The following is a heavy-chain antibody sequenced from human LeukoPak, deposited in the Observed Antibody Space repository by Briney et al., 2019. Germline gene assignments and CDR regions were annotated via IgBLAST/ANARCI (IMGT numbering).Heavy chain of an antibody. J-gene: IGHJ4*02. D-gene: IGHD3-22*01. CDR1: GGSISSYY. CDR3: ARKGGYYHGLGY. CDR2: IYYSGST. Sequence: PSETLSLTCTVSGGSISSYYWCWIRQPPGEGLEWIGYIYYSGSTNYNPSLKSRVTISVDTSKNQFSLKLTSVTAADTAVYYCARKGGYYHGLGYWGQGTLVTVSP. V-gene: IGHV4-59*08.